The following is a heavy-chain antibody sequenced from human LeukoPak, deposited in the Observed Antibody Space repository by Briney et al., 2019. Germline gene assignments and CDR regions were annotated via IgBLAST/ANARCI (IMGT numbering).Heavy chain of an antibody. J-gene: IGHJ4*02. CDR3: AKSIRGVIRAPIDY. V-gene: IGHV3-9*01. Sequence: PGGSLRLSCAASGFTFDDYAMHWVRQAPGKGLEWVSGISWNSGSIGYADSVKGRFTISRDNAKNSLYLQMNSLRAEDTALYYCAKSIRGVIRAPIDYWGQGTLVTVSS. CDR1: GFTFDDYA. CDR2: ISWNSGSI. D-gene: IGHD3-10*01.